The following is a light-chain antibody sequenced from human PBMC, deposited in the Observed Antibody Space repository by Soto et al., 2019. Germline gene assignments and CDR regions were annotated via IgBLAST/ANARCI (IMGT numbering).Light chain of an antibody. CDR3: SSYTTSSTWV. Sequence: QSALTQPASVSGSPGQSITISCTGPSSDVGGFNYVSWYQHHPGKAPKLMIYEVRNRPSGISNRFSGSKSGNTASLTISGLQAADEADYYCSSYTTSSTWVFGGGTKLTVL. J-gene: IGLJ3*02. V-gene: IGLV2-14*01. CDR1: SSDVGGFNY. CDR2: EVR.